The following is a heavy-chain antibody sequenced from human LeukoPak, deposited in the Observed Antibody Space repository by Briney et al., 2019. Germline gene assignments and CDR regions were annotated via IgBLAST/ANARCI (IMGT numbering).Heavy chain of an antibody. V-gene: IGHV4-34*01. CDR3: ARNTMVTRGPSWYYYGMDV. CDR1: GGSFSGYY. CDR2: INHSGST. D-gene: IGHD3-10*01. J-gene: IGHJ6*04. Sequence: SETLSLSCAVYGGSFSGYYWSWIRQPPGKGLEWIGEINHSGSTNYNPSLKSRVTISVDTSKNQFSLKLSSVTAADTAVYYCARNTMVTRGPSWYYYGMDVWGTGTPCTVSS.